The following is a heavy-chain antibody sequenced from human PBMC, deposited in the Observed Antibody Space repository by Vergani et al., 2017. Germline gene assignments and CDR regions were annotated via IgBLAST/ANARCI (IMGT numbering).Heavy chain of an antibody. CDR1: GYTFTSYD. Sequence: QVQLVQSGAEVKKPGASVKVSCKASGYTFTSYDINWVRQATGQGLEWMGWMNPNSGNPGYAQKFQGRVTMTRNTSISTAYMELSSLRSEDTAVYYCARGGKNYDFWSGYSYYYYMDVWGKGTTVTVSS. CDR3: ARGGKNYDFWSGYSYYYYMDV. D-gene: IGHD3-3*01. J-gene: IGHJ6*03. V-gene: IGHV1-8*01. CDR2: MNPNSGNP.